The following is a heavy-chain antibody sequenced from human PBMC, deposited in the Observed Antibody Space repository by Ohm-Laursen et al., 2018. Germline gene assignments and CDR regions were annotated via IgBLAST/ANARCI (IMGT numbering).Heavy chain of an antibody. V-gene: IGHV3-9*01. D-gene: IGHD1-26*01. CDR3: AKDNGGSYYYYYYGMDV. J-gene: IGHJ6*02. Sequence: SLRLSCAASGFTFDDYAMHWVRQAPGKGLEWVSGISWNSGSIGYADSVKGRFTISRDNAKNSLYLQMNSLRAEDTALYYCAKDNGGSYYYYYYGMDVWGQGTTVTVSS. CDR2: ISWNSGSI. CDR1: GFTFDDYA.